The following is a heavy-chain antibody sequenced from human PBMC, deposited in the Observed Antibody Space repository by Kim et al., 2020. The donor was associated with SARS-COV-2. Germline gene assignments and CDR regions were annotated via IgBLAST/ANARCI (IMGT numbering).Heavy chain of an antibody. CDR3: ARGLTGEFDN. CDR1: GGSITSSNYY. J-gene: IGHJ4*02. V-gene: IGHV4-39*01. D-gene: IGHD7-27*01. CDR2: LYYNGNT. Sequence: SETLSLTCTVSGGSITSSNYYWGWIRQPPGKGLEWIGSLYYNGNTYYNPSLKSRVTISGDTSKIQFSLKLTSVTAADTAVYYCARGLTGEFDNWGQGTLVTVSS.